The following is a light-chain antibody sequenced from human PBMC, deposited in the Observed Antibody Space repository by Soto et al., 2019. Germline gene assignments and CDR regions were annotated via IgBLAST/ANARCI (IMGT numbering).Light chain of an antibody. CDR3: QQLHSYPLT. Sequence: IQLTQSPSSLSASVGDRVTITCRASQGIGSHLVWFQQKPGMAPKLLIYSASTLYSGVPSRFSGSGSGTDFTLTISSLQPEDFATYYCQQLHSYPLTFGGGTKV. J-gene: IGKJ4*01. CDR1: QGIGSH. V-gene: IGKV1-9*01. CDR2: SAS.